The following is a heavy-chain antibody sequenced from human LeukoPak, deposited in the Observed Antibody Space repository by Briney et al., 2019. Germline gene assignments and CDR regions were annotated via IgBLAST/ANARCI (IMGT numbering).Heavy chain of an antibody. J-gene: IGHJ3*02. CDR1: GYTFTSYG. D-gene: IGHD3-22*01. Sequence: ASVKVSCKASGYTFTSYGISWVRQAPGQGLEWMGWISAYNGNTNYAQKLQGRVTMTTDTSTSTAYMELRSLRSDDTAVYYCARVPTLYDSSGWRHPDALDIWGQGTMVTVSS. CDR3: ARVPTLYDSSGWRHPDALDI. CDR2: ISAYNGNT. V-gene: IGHV1-18*01.